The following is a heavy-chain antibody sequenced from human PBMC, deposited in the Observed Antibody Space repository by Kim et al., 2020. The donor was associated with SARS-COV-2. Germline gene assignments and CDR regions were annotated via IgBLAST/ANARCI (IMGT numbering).Heavy chain of an antibody. V-gene: IGHV3-9*01. J-gene: IGHJ3*01. CDR3: AKNSPHFWEGVVIPGAF. D-gene: IGHD3-3*01. Sequence: GGSLRLSCAASGFTFDDYAMHWVRQAPGKGLEWVSGISWNSGSIGYADSVKGRFTISRDNAKNSLYLQMNSLRAEDTALYYCAKNSPHFWEGVVIPGAF. CDR2: ISWNSGSI. CDR1: GFTFDDYA.